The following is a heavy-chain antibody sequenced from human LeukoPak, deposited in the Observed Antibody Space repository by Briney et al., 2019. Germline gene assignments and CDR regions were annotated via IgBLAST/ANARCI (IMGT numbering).Heavy chain of an antibody. CDR2: ISSSGSTI. D-gene: IGHD3-22*01. Sequence: PGGSLRLSCAASGFTFSNYEMNWVRQAPGKGLEWVSYISSSGSTIYYADSVKGRFTISRDNAKNPLYLQMNRLRAEDTALYYCASTYDRSGYPDAFDIWGQGTMVTVSS. J-gene: IGHJ3*02. CDR3: ASTYDRSGYPDAFDI. CDR1: GFTFSNYE. V-gene: IGHV3-48*03.